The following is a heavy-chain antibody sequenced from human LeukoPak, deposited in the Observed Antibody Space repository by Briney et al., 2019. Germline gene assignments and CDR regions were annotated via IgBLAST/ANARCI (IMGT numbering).Heavy chain of an antibody. Sequence: GGSLRLSCVASGFTFSSYGMHWVRQAPGKGLEWVAVISYDGSNKYYADSVKGRFTISRDNSKNTLYLQMNSLRVEDTAVYYCAKDPRLYDTSGYFPDWGQGTLVTVSS. CDR2: ISYDGSNK. CDR1: GFTFSSYG. J-gene: IGHJ4*02. D-gene: IGHD3-22*01. V-gene: IGHV3-30*18. CDR3: AKDPRLYDTSGYFPD.